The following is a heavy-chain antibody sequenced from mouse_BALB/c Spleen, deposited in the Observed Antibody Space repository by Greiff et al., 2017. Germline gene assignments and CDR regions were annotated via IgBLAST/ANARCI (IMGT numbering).Heavy chain of an antibody. CDR1: GYTFTDYA. CDR2: ISTYYGDA. J-gene: IGHJ2*01. CDR3: AREGVVFDY. D-gene: IGHD1-1*01. Sequence: VKLQQSGAELVRPGVSVKISCKGSGYTFTDYAMHWVKQSHAKSLEWIGVISTYYGDASYNQKFKGKATMTVDKSSSTAYMELARLTSEDSAIYYCAREGVVFDYWGQGTTLTVSS. V-gene: IGHV1S137*01.